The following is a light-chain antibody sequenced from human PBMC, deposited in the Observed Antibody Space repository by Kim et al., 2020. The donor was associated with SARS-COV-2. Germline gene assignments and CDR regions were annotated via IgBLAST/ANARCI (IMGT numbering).Light chain of an antibody. CDR3: QAWDSSTVV. J-gene: IGLJ2*01. V-gene: IGLV3-1*01. CDR1: KLGDKY. Sequence: VSPGQTASISCSVDKLGDKYACWYQQKPGQSPVLVIYQDSKRPSGIPERFSGSNSGNTATLTISGTQAMDEADYYCQAWDSSTVVCGGGTQLTVL. CDR2: QDS.